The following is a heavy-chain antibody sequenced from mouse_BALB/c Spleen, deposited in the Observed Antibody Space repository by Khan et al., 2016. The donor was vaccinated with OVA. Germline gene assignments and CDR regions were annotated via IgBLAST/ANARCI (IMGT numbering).Heavy chain of an antibody. Sequence: VQLQESGPGLVAPSQSLSITCTVSGFSLTDYGINWIRQPPGKGLEWLGMIWGDGSTDYNSALKSRLSISKDNSKSQVFLKMNSQQTDVTARFYCARELRLGGFAYWGQGTLVTVSA. D-gene: IGHD1-2*01. J-gene: IGHJ3*01. CDR1: GFSLTDYG. V-gene: IGHV2-6-7*01. CDR3: ARELRLGGFAY. CDR2: IWGDGST.